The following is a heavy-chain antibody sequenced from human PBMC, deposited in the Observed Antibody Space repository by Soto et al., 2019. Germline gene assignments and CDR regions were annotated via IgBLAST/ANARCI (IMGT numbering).Heavy chain of an antibody. CDR1: GGSISSNTYY. CDR3: ARQSGAVAGTGHVY. Sequence: QLQLQESGPGLVKPSETLSLTCTVSGGSISSNTYYWGWIRQPPGKGLEWIGSIYYSGSTYYNPSLKSRVTISVDTSKNQFSLKLSSVTAADTAVYYCARQSGAVAGTGHVYWGQGTLVTVSS. J-gene: IGHJ4*02. D-gene: IGHD6-19*01. CDR2: IYYSGST. V-gene: IGHV4-39*01.